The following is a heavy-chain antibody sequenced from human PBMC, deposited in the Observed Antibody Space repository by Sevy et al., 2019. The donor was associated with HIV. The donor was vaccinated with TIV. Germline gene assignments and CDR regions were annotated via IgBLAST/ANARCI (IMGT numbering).Heavy chain of an antibody. J-gene: IGHJ6*02. V-gene: IGHV3-30*18. Sequence: GGSLRLSCAASGFTFSSYGMHWVRQAPGKGLEWVAVISYDGSNKYYADYVKGRFSISRDNCKNTLYLQMNSLRAEDTAGYYCAKAHCSSTSCYYYYYYGMDVWGQGTTVTVSS. D-gene: IGHD2-2*01. CDR1: GFTFSSYG. CDR3: AKAHCSSTSCYYYYYYGMDV. CDR2: ISYDGSNK.